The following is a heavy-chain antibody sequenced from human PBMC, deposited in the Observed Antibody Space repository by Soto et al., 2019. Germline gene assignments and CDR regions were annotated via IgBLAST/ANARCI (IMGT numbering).Heavy chain of an antibody. Sequence: QVQLQESGPGLVKPSETLSITCTVSGGSISSYYWSWIRQPPGKGLEWIGYIYYSGRTNYNPSLKSRVTISVDTSKNQFSLKLSSVTAANTAVYYCARRYGGNFDYWGQGTLVTVSS. CDR2: IYYSGRT. D-gene: IGHD1-26*01. CDR3: ARRYGGNFDY. CDR1: GGSISSYY. V-gene: IGHV4-59*01. J-gene: IGHJ4*02.